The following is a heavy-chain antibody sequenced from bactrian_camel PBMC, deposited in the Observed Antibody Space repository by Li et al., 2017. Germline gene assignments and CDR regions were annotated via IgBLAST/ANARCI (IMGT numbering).Heavy chain of an antibody. CDR1: GYSFGSLS. D-gene: IGHD3*01. J-gene: IGHJ4*01. V-gene: IGHV3S6*01. Sequence: HVQLVESGGGSVLAGGSLRLSCAHSGYSFGSLSMVWFRQSPGKEREGVAYISTQGGYKYYSDSVKDRFTISRDNDKNTVYLQMNNLKPEDSAMYYCAARTGNLQTGHGWDVPATVTWWGQGTQVTVS. CDR2: ISTQGGYK. CDR3: AARTGNLQTGHGWDVPATVTW.